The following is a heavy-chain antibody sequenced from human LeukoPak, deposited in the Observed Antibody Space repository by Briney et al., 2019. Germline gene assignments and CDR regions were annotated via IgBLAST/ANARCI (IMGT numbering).Heavy chain of an antibody. CDR1: GFTFTSHW. CDR3: ARRIQGMAPYYFDY. CDR2: INNDGSTT. V-gene: IGHV3-74*01. Sequence: GGSLRLSCAASGFTFTSHWMHWVRQAPGKGLVWVSRINNDGSTTTYADSVKGRFTISRDNAKNTLYLQMNSLRAEDTAVYYCARRIQGMAPYYFDYWGQGTLVTVSS. D-gene: IGHD5-24*01. J-gene: IGHJ4*02.